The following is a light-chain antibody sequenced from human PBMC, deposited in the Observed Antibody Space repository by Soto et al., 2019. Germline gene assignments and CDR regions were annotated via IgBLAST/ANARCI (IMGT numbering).Light chain of an antibody. V-gene: IGLV8-61*01. CDR3: VLYMGSGVWV. CDR1: SGSVSTSYY. CDR2: STN. Sequence: QTVVTQEPSFSVSTGRTVTLTCGLSSGSVSTSYYPSWYQQTPGQAPRTLIYSTNTRSSGVPDRFSGSILGNKAALTITGAQADDESDYYCVLYMGSGVWVFGGWTKLTFL. J-gene: IGLJ3*02.